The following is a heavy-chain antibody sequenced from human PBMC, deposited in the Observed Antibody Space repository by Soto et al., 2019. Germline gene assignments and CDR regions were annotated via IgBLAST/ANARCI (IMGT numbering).Heavy chain of an antibody. D-gene: IGHD5-18*01. CDR2: FYHSGNS. J-gene: IGHJ6*01. CDR1: VVSIRSYY. Sequence: SWETLSLTCSFSVVSIRSYYWSCIRHSPEKWLEWIGYFYHSGNSNYNPSLKSRVTISVDTSKNQLSLSLRSVTAADTAVYFCARISSVDPYGYVNGGLEVWGQGTTVIVSS. CDR3: ARISSVDPYGYVNGGLEV. V-gene: IGHV4-59*01.